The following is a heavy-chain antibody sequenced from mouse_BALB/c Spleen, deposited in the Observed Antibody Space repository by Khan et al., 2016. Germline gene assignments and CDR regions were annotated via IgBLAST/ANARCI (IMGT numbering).Heavy chain of an antibody. D-gene: IGHD2-12*01. V-gene: IGHV5-6-3*01. CDR3: AWYYRYEIAY. CDR2: INSNGGST. Sequence: EVELVESGGGLVQPGGSLKLSCAASGFTFSSYGMSWVRQTPDKRLELIATINSNGGSTYYPDSVKGRFTISRDNAKNTLYLQMSSLKSEDTAMFYYAWYYRYEIAYWCQGALVTSSA. CDR1: GFTFSSYG. J-gene: IGHJ3*01.